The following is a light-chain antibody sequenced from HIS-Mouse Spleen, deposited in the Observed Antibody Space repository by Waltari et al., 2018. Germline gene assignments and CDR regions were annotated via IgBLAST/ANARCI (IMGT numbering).Light chain of an antibody. CDR3: SSYTSSSTV. Sequence: QSALTQPASVSGSPGQSITISCTGTSSDVGGYNYVSWYQQHPGKAPKLMIYEVSNRPSGVSNRFSGSKSGNTASLTISGLQAEDEDDYYCSSYTSSSTVFGGGTK. CDR2: EVS. J-gene: IGLJ2*01. CDR1: SSDVGGYNY. V-gene: IGLV2-14*01.